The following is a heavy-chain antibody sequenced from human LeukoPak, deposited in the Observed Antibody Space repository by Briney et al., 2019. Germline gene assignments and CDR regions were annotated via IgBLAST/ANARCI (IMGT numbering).Heavy chain of an antibody. Sequence: ASGPTLVKPTQTLTLTCTFSGFSLNTGGVNVGWIRQPPGKALEWLALIYSNDDKRYSPSLKSRLTITKDTSENQVVLTMTNMDPVDTATYYCAHVYTVAGRKDFDFWGHGILVTVSS. CDR1: GFSLNTGGVN. D-gene: IGHD6-19*01. V-gene: IGHV2-5*01. CDR3: AHVYTVAGRKDFDF. CDR2: IYSNDDK. J-gene: IGHJ4*01.